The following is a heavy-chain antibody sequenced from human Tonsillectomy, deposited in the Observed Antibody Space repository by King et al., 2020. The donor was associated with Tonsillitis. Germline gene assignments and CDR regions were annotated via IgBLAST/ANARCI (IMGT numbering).Heavy chain of an antibody. CDR3: ARAGSDMDGASIFDY. CDR1: GFTFSSYT. CDR2: ISYDESSK. V-gene: IGHV3-30-3*01. Sequence: VQLVESGGGVVQPGRSLRLSCAASGFTFSSYTMHWVRQAPGKGLEWVAIISYDESSKYYADSVKGRFTISRDNSEHTLYLQMNSLRAEDTAVYYCARAGSDMDGASIFDYWGQGTLVTVSS. J-gene: IGHJ4*02. D-gene: IGHD5-12*01.